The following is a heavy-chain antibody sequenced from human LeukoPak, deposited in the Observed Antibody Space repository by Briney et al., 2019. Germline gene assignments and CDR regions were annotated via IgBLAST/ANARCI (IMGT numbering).Heavy chain of an antibody. V-gene: IGHV1-18*01. CDR1: GYTFTSYG. D-gene: IGHD6-19*01. CDR3: ARDTSSGWSPFLFDY. CDR2: ISAYNGNT. J-gene: IGHJ4*02. Sequence: ASVKVSCKASGYTFTSYGISWVRQAPGQGLEWMGWISAYNGNTNYAQKLQGRVTMTTDTSTSTAYMELRSLRSDDTAVYYCARDTSSGWSPFLFDYWGQGTLVTVSS.